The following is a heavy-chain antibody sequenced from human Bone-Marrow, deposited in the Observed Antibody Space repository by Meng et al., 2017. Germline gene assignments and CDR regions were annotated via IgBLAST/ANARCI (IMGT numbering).Heavy chain of an antibody. CDR1: GFTVSSNY. V-gene: IGHV3-53*04. CDR3: ARTTHSSAPTSSPDYFDY. Sequence: GGSLRLSCAASGFTVSSNYMSWVRQAPGKGLEWVSVIYSGGSTYYADSVKGRFTISRHNSKNTLYLQMNSLRAEDTAVYYCARTTHSSAPTSSPDYFDYWGQGTLVTVSS. D-gene: IGHD6-19*01. CDR2: IYSGGST. J-gene: IGHJ4*02.